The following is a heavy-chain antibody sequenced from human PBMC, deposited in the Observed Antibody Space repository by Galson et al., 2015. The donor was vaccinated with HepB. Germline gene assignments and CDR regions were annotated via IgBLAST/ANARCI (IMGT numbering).Heavy chain of an antibody. D-gene: IGHD6-19*01. Sequence: SLRLSCAASGFTFSSYAMHWVRQAPGKGLEWVAVISYDGSNKYYADSVKGRFTISRDNSKNTLYLQMSSLRAEDTAVYYCVKDLSQARGGLWLGYFDYWGQGTLVTVSS. V-gene: IGHV3-30*14. CDR2: ISYDGSNK. J-gene: IGHJ4*02. CDR1: GFTFSSYA. CDR3: VKDLSQARGGLWLGYFDY.